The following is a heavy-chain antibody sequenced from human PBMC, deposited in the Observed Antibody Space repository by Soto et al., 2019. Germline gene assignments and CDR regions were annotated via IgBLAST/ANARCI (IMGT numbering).Heavy chain of an antibody. J-gene: IGHJ4*02. V-gene: IGHV4-59*08. CDR3: ARRIVATDTFDY. D-gene: IGHD5-12*01. Sequence: SETLSLTCTVSRVSMSDYFWSWIRQPPGKGLEWIGYIYHSGSTYYNPSLKSRVTISVDTSKNQFSLTVTSVTAADTAVYYCARRIVATDTFDYWGQGTLVTVSS. CDR2: IYHSGST. CDR1: RVSMSDYF.